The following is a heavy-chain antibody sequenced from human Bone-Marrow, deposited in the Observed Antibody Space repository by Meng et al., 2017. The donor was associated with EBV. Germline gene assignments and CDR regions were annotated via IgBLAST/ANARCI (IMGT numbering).Heavy chain of an antibody. CDR2: INVGNGDT. J-gene: IGHJ5*02. D-gene: IGHD3-22*01. CDR1: GYTFSTYA. CDR3: ARDSSGDSRNFDP. Sequence: QVQLVQVGAEVKKPGASVKVSCNASGYTFSTYAIHWVRQAPGQRLEWMGWINVGNGDTKYSQKLQGRVTITRDTSASTAYMELRSLRSEDTAVYYCARDSSGDSRNFDPWGQGTLVTVSS. V-gene: IGHV1-3*01.